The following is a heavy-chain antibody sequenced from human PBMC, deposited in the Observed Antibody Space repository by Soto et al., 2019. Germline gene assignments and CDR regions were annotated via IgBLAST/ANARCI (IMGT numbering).Heavy chain of an antibody. V-gene: IGHV1-69*12. CDR1: GGTFSSYA. J-gene: IGHJ6*02. CDR2: IIPIFGTA. D-gene: IGHD4-17*01. Sequence: QVQLVQSGAEVKKPGSSVKVSCKASGGTFSSYAISWVRQAPGQGLEWMGGIIPIFGTANYAQKFQGRVTLAADESTRTAYMELSSLRAEDTAVYYCARPTVTTSTYYYYGMDVWGQGTTVTVSS. CDR3: ARPTVTTSTYYYYGMDV.